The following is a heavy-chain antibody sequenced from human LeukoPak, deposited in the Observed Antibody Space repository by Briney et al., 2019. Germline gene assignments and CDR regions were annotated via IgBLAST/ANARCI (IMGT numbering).Heavy chain of an antibody. J-gene: IGHJ4*02. CDR3: AKDLYNFGTSPFDY. D-gene: IGHD1-20*01. CDR1: GFTFSSYG. CDR2: ISNDGSNK. Sequence: GGSLRLSCAASGFTFSSYGMHWVRQAPGKGPEWVAGISNDGSNKNYADSVKGRFTFSRDDSKNTLYLQMNSLRAEDTAVYYCAKDLYNFGTSPFDYWGQGTLVTVSS. V-gene: IGHV3-30*18.